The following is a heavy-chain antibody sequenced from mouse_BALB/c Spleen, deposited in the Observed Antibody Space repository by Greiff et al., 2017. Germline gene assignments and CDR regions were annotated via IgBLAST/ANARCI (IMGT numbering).Heavy chain of an antibody. V-gene: IGHV1S29*02. D-gene: IGHD1-1*01. CDR2: IYPYNGGT. CDR1: GFTFTDYN. Sequence: VQLKESGPELVKPGASVKISCKASGFTFTDYNMHWVKQSHGKSLEWIGYIYPYNGGTGYNQKFKSKATLTVDNSSSTAYMELRSLTSEDSAVYYCERTAITTVDAMGYWGQGTSVTVSS. J-gene: IGHJ4*01. CDR3: ERTAITTVDAMGY.